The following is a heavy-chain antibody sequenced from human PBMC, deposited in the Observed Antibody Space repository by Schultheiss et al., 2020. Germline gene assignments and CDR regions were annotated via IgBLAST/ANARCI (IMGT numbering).Heavy chain of an antibody. D-gene: IGHD1-26*01. CDR2: INHSGST. CDR1: GGSFSGYY. Sequence: SETLSLTCAVYGGSFSGYYWSWIRQPPGKGLEWIGEINHSGSTNYNPSLKSRVTISVDTSKNQFSLKLTSVTAADTAVYYCARLSGTYGRDCDYWGRATLGTGSS. CDR3: ARLSGTYGRDCDY. J-gene: IGHJ4*02. V-gene: IGHV4-34*01.